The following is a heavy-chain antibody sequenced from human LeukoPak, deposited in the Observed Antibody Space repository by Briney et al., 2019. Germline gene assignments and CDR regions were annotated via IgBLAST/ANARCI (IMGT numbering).Heavy chain of an antibody. J-gene: IGHJ5*02. Sequence: ASVKASCKASGYTFISYYMHWVRQAPGQGLEWMGVINPSGGSTSYAQKFQGRVTMTRDTSTSTVYMELSSLRSEDTAVYYCARTRRGYCSSTSCANWFDPWGQGTLVTVSS. V-gene: IGHV1-46*01. CDR2: INPSGGST. D-gene: IGHD2-2*03. CDR1: GYTFISYY. CDR3: ARTRRGYCSSTSCANWFDP.